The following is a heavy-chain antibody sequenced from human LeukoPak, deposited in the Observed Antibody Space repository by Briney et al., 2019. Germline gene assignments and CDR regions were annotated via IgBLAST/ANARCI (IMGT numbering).Heavy chain of an antibody. CDR3: ANSRAYFDY. CDR1: GFTFSDYY. CDR2: ISGGGTTR. J-gene: IGHJ4*02. V-gene: IGHV3-11*01. D-gene: IGHD3-10*01. Sequence: KPGGSLRLSCAASGFTFSDYYMGWIRQAPGKGLEWVSYISGGGTTRYYADSVKGRFTISRDNSKNTLYLQMNSLRAEDTAVYYCANSRAYFDYWGQGTLVTVSS.